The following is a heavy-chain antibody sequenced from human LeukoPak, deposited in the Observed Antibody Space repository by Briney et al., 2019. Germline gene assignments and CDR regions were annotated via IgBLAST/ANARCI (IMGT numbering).Heavy chain of an antibody. V-gene: IGHV4-39*01. Sequence: SETLSLTCTVSGGSISSSAYHWGWIRQPPGKGLEWIGSIHYSRSTYYNSSLKSRVTIFLDTSKNQFSLKLSSVTAADTAVYYCARLLVPGWFDPWGQGTLVTVSS. CDR1: GGSISSSAYH. D-gene: IGHD2-2*01. J-gene: IGHJ5*02. CDR2: IHYSRST. CDR3: ARLLVPGWFDP.